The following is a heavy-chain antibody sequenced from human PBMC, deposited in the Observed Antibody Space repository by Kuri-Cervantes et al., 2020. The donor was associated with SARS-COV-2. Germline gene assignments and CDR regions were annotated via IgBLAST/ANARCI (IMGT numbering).Heavy chain of an antibody. J-gene: IGHJ4*02. CDR2: IGTAGDT. CDR1: GFTFSSYD. V-gene: IGHV3-13*03. Sequence: GGSLRLSCAACGFTFSSYDMHWVRQATGKGLEWVSAIGTAGDTYYPGSVKGQFTISRENAKNSLYLQMNSLRAEDTAVYYCAKDQHGIVVVVAAIDYWGQGALVTVSS. D-gene: IGHD2-15*01. CDR3: AKDQHGIVVVVAAIDY.